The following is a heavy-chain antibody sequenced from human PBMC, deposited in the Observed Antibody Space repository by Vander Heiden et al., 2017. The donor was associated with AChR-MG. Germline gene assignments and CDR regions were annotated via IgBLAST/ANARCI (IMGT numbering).Heavy chain of an antibody. D-gene: IGHD2-15*01. CDR3: ARDGLGYCSGGSCYSGAFDI. V-gene: IGHV3-21*01. J-gene: IGHJ3*02. CDR2: ISSSSSYI. Sequence: EVQLVESGGGLVKPGGYLRLYCAASGFTFSSHSVNGGRQAPGKGLEWVSSISSSSSYIYYADSVKGRFTISRDNAKNSLYLQMNSLRAEDTAVYYCARDGLGYCSGGSCYSGAFDIWGQGTMVTVSS. CDR1: GFTFSSHS.